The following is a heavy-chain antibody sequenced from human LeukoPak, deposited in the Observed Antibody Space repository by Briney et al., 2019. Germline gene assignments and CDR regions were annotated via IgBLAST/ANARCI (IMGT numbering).Heavy chain of an antibody. V-gene: IGHV3-64*02. CDR2: ISTNGGTT. CDR3: ARRAMTERGHSYGLDY. D-gene: IGHD5-18*01. CDR1: GFSFSNYP. J-gene: IGHJ4*02. Sequence: PGGSLRLSCAASGFSFSNYPMHWVRQAPGKGLEYVAAISTNGGTTYYADSVKGRFTISRDNSKNTLYLQMGSLGPDDTAVYYCARRAMTERGHSYGLDYWGQGTLVTVSS.